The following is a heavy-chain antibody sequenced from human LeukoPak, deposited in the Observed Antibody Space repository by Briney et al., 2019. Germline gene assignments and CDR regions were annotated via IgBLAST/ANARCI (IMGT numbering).Heavy chain of an antibody. D-gene: IGHD3-22*01. CDR2: TSHSGST. CDR3: ARGYYDARGDSNPFDI. J-gene: IGHJ3*02. CDR1: GGSISSSY. Sequence: PSGTLSLTCTVSGGSISSSYWSWLPQPPGRGLEWIGYTSHSGSTNYKPSLKSRVSISVDTSKNQFSLKLTSVTAADTAMYYCARGYYDARGDSNPFDIWGQGTMVTVSS. V-gene: IGHV4-59*01.